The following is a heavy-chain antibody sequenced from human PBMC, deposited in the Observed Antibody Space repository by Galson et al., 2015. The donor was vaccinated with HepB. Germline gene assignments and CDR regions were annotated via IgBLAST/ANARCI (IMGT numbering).Heavy chain of an antibody. CDR3: ATFMDTSLDVDY. CDR1: GFTFSSYA. CDR2: ISGRGSST. V-gene: IGHV3-23*01. Sequence: SLRLSCAASGFTFSSYAMTWVRQAPGPGLEWVSAISGRGSSTYYADSVKGRFTISRDNSRDTLCLQMNSLRAEDTAVYYCATFMDTSLDVDYWGQGTLVTVSS. D-gene: IGHD5-18*01. J-gene: IGHJ4*02.